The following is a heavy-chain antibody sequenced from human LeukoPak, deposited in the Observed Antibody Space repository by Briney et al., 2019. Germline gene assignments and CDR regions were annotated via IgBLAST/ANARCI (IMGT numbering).Heavy chain of an antibody. CDR3: ARTRGPGNSYGTLFDY. CDR2: ISYDGSNK. J-gene: IGHJ4*02. D-gene: IGHD5-18*01. Sequence: PGRSLRLSCAASGFTFSSYAMHWVRQAPGKGLEWVAVISYDGSNKYYADSVKGRFTISRGNPKNTLYLQMNSLRAEDTAVYYCARTRGPGNSYGTLFDYWGQGILVTVSS. CDR1: GFTFSSYA. V-gene: IGHV3-30*04.